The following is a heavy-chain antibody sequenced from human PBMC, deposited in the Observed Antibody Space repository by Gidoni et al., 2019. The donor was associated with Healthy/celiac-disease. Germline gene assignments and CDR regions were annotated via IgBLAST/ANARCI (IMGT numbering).Heavy chain of an antibody. D-gene: IGHD6-19*01. Sequence: EVQLVESGGGLGKPGGSLRLSCAASGFTFSNAWMSWVRQAPGKGLEWVVRIKSKTDGGTTDYAAPVKGRFTISRDDSKNTLYLQMNSLKTEDTAVYYCTTSGWYEGYFDYWGQGTLVTVSS. J-gene: IGHJ4*02. CDR1: GFTFSNAW. CDR2: IKSKTDGGTT. CDR3: TTSGWYEGYFDY. V-gene: IGHV3-15*01.